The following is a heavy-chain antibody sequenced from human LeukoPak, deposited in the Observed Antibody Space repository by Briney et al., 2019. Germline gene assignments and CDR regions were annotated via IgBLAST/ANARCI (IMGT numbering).Heavy chain of an antibody. Sequence: PGGSLRLSCAASGFTFSNAWMSWVRQAPCKGLEWVAFIRYDGSNKYYADSVKGRFTISRDNSKNTLYLQMNSLRAEDTAVYYCAKDGSNGYYYSDYWGQGTLVTVSS. CDR2: IRYDGSNK. V-gene: IGHV3-30*02. CDR3: AKDGSNGYYYSDY. CDR1: GFTFSNAW. J-gene: IGHJ4*02. D-gene: IGHD3-22*01.